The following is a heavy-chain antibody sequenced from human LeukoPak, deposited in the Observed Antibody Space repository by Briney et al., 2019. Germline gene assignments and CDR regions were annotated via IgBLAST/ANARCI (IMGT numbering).Heavy chain of an antibody. D-gene: IGHD2-15*01. CDR3: ARGRRWWPTFDY. Sequence: SETLSLTCAVYGGSFSGYYWSWIRQPPGKGLEWIGEINHSGSTNYNPSLKSRVTISVDTSKNQFSLKLSSVTAADTAVYYCARGRRWWPTFDYWGQGTLVTVSS. CDR1: GGSFSGYY. V-gene: IGHV4-34*01. CDR2: INHSGST. J-gene: IGHJ4*02.